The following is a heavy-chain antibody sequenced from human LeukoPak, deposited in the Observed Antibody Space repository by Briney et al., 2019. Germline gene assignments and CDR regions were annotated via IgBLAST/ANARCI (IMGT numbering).Heavy chain of an antibody. D-gene: IGHD2-15*01. CDR1: GFTFSSYG. CDR3: AKDYGYCSGGSCYRESYFDY. J-gene: IGHJ4*02. Sequence: GGPLRLSCAASGFTFSSYGMHWVRQAPGKGLEWVAFIRYDGSNKYYADSVKGRFTISRDNSKNTLYLQMNSLRAEDTAVYYCAKDYGYCSGGSCYRESYFDYWGQGTLVTVSS. CDR2: IRYDGSNK. V-gene: IGHV3-30*02.